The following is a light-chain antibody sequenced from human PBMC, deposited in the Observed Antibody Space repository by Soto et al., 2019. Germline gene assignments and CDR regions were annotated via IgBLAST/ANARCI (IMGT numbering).Light chain of an antibody. CDR2: DAS. CDR3: QQRSNWPST. J-gene: IGKJ4*01. Sequence: EIVWTQSPATLSLSPGERAALSCRASQSVSSYLAWNQQKPGQAHRLLIYDASKRAPGIPARFTGSGSGTDFTLTISILEHEDFAVYFCQQRSNWPSTFGGGTKVEI. V-gene: IGKV3-11*01. CDR1: QSVSSY.